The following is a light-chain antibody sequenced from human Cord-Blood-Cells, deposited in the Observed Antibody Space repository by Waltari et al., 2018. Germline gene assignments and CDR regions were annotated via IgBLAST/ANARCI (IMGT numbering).Light chain of an antibody. CDR3: QQYNSYSYT. Sequence: IQMTQSPSTLSASVGDRVTITCRASQSISSWLAWYQQKPGKAPKLLIYDASSLESGVPSRCSGSGSGTEFTLTISSLQPDDFATYYCQQYNSYSYTFGQGTKLEIK. V-gene: IGKV1-5*01. CDR1: QSISSW. J-gene: IGKJ2*01. CDR2: DAS.